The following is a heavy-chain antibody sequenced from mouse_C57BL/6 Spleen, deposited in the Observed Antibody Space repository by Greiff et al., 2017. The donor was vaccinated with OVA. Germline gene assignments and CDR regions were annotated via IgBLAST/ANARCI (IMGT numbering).Heavy chain of an antibody. Sequence: EVKLVESGEGLVKPGGSLKLSCAASGFTFSSYAMSWVRQTPEKRLEWVAYISSGGDYIYYADTVKGRFTISRDNARNTLYLQMSSLKSEDTAMYYCTRDMGNGYDRGVYYAMDYWGQGTSVTVSS. D-gene: IGHD2-2*01. V-gene: IGHV5-9-1*02. J-gene: IGHJ4*01. CDR3: TRDMGNGYDRGVYYAMDY. CDR2: ISSGGDYI. CDR1: GFTFSSYA.